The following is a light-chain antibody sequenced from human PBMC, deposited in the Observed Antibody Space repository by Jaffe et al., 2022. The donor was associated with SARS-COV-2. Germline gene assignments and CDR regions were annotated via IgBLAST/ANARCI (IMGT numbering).Light chain of an antibody. CDR1: HNVISN. Sequence: MVMTQSPAILSVSPGERATLSCRASHNVISNLAWYQQKPGQAPRLLIYGASTRATGIPARFSGSGSGTDFTLTINSLQSEDLALYFCQQYNTWPLTFGGGTKVEIK. CDR2: GAS. V-gene: IGKV3-15*01. CDR3: QQYNTWPLT. J-gene: IGKJ4*01.